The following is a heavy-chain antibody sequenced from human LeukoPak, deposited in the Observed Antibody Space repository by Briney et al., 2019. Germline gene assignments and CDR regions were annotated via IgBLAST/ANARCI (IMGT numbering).Heavy chain of an antibody. J-gene: IGHJ4*02. D-gene: IGHD4-17*01. CDR2: INSDGSST. CDR3: ARAPRDYGDYGADY. Sequence: GGSLRLSCAASGFTFGSYWMHWVRQAPGKGLVWVSRINSDGSSTSYADSVKGRFTISRDNAKNTLYLQMNSLRAEDTAVYYCARAPRDYGDYGADYWGQGTLVTVSS. V-gene: IGHV3-74*01. CDR1: GFTFGSYW.